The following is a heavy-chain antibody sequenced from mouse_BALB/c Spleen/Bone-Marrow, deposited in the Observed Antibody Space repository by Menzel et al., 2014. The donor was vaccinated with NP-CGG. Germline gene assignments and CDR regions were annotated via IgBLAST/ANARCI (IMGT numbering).Heavy chain of an antibody. V-gene: IGHV5-17*02. CDR1: GFTFSSFG. D-gene: IGHD1-1*01. CDR2: ISSGSSTT. J-gene: IGHJ2*01. Sequence: EVQRVESGGGLVQPGGSRKLSCAASGFTFSSFGMHWVRQAPEKGLEWVAYISSGSSTTYYADTVMGRFTISRDNPKNTLFLQMTSLRSEDTAMYYCARSGSSSGYFDYWGQGTTLTVS. CDR3: ARSGSSSGYFDY.